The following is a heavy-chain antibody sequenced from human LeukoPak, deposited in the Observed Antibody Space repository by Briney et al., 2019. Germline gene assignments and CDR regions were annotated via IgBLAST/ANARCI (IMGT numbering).Heavy chain of an antibody. Sequence: SGGSLRLSCAASGFTFSSYGMHWVRQAPGKGLEWVAVIWYDGSNKYYADSVKGRFTISRDNSKNTLYLQMNSLRAEDTAVYYCARPRTYGDWDAFDIWGQGTMVTVSS. V-gene: IGHV3-33*01. CDR3: ARPRTYGDWDAFDI. D-gene: IGHD4-17*01. J-gene: IGHJ3*02. CDR1: GFTFSSYG. CDR2: IWYDGSNK.